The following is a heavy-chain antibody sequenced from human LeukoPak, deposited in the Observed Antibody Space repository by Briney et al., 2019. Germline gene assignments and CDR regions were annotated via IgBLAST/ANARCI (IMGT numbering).Heavy chain of an antibody. V-gene: IGHV3-66*01. J-gene: IGHJ6*03. CDR1: GFTVSSNY. CDR2: IYSGGST. CDR3: ARVQLHLNQYYYYYMDV. Sequence: GGSLRLSCAASGFTVSSNYMSWGRQAPGKGLEWGSVIYSGGSTYYADFVRGRLTISRDNSKNTLYIQMNSLRAEDTAVYNCARVQLHLNQYYYYYMDVWGKGTTVTVSS. D-gene: IGHD1-26*01.